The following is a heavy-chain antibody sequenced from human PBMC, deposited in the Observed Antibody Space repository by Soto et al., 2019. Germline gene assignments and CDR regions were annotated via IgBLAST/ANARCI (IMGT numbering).Heavy chain of an antibody. J-gene: IGHJ6*02. CDR3: ARDKDRQQLGGNYYYILDV. CDR1: EGTFSTSA. CDR2: IMPVFATP. D-gene: IGHD3-3*02. V-gene: IGHV1-69*12. Sequence: QVQLVQSGAEVEKPGSWVKVSCKASEGTFSTSAISWVRQAPGQGLEWVGGIMPVFATPDYAQKFQGRVTITADESTTTAYLELTSLRTDDTAVYYCARDKDRQQLGGNYYYILDVWGQGTAITVSS.